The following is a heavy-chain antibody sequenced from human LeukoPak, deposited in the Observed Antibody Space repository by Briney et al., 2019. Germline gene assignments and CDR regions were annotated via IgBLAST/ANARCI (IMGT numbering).Heavy chain of an antibody. D-gene: IGHD1-26*01. Sequence: GGSLRLSCAASGFTFSSYAMSWVRQAPGKGLEWVSAISGSGGSTYYADSVKGRFTISRDNSKNTLYLQMNSLRAEDTAVYYCAKDIKKIVGATIVFDYWGQGTLATVSS. CDR1: GFTFSSYA. CDR2: ISGSGGST. V-gene: IGHV3-23*01. J-gene: IGHJ4*02. CDR3: AKDIKKIVGATIVFDY.